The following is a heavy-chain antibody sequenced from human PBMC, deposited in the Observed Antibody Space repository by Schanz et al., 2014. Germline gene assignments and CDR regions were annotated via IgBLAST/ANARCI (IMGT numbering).Heavy chain of an antibody. Sequence: QVQLQESGPGLVKPSETLSLTCTVSGGSISSYYWSWIRQPPGKGLEWIGYIYYSGSTKYNPSLKSRVTISVDTSKNQFSLKLSSVTAADTAVYYCARDVGHYGMDVWGQGTTXTVSS. CDR1: GGSISSYY. CDR3: ARDVGHYGMDV. J-gene: IGHJ6*02. V-gene: IGHV4-59*01. CDR2: IYYSGST.